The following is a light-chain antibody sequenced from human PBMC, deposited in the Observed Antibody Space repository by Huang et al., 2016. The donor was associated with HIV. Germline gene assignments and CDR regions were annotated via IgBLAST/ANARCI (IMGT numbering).Light chain of an antibody. CDR2: WAT. CDR1: QSVLYSSNNKNY. J-gene: IGKJ4*01. CDR3: QQYYSTPLT. Sequence: DIVMTQSPDSLAVSPGERATINCKSCQSVLYSSNNKNYLAWYQQKPGQPPKLLIYWATTRESGVPDRFSGSGSGTDFTLTISRLQAEDVAVYYCQQYYSTPLTFGGGTKVEIK. V-gene: IGKV4-1*01.